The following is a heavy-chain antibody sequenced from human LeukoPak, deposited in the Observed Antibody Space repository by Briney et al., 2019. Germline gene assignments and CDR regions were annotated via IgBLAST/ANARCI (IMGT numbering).Heavy chain of an antibody. D-gene: IGHD1-26*01. CDR2: IYYSGST. J-gene: IGHJ5*02. CDR3: ARVPVNIWENWFDP. Sequence: SETLSLTCTVSGGSISSSSYYWGWIRQPPGKGLEWIGSIYYSGSTYYNPSLKSRVTISVDTSKNQFSLKLSSVTAADTAVYYCARVPVNIWENWFDPWGQGTLVTVSS. V-gene: IGHV4-39*07. CDR1: GGSISSSSYY.